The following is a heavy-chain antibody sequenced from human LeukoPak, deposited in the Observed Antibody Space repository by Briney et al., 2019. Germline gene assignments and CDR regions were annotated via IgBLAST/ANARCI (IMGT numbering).Heavy chain of an antibody. CDR1: GYTLTELS. Sequence: ASVKVSCKVSGYTLTELSMHWVRQAPGKGLEWMGGFDPEYGETIYAQKFQGRVTMTEDTSTDTAYMDLSSLRSEDTAAYYCATARGLYWFDLWGQGTLVTVSS. V-gene: IGHV1-24*01. J-gene: IGHJ5*02. CDR3: ATARGLYWFDL. CDR2: FDPEYGET. D-gene: IGHD3-10*01.